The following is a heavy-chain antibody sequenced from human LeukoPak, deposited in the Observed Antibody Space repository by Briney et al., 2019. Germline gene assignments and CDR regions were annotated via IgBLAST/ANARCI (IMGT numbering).Heavy chain of an antibody. CDR2: IKEDGTET. V-gene: IGHV3-7*03. Sequence: PGGSLRLSCAASGFMFSSNWMSWVRLAPGKGLEWVANIKEDGTETYYVDSVKGRFTVSRDNVKNSLFLQMNSLRVEDTAAYYCARLHSAVYYGDAFDIWGQGTMVTVSS. J-gene: IGHJ3*02. CDR1: GFMFSSNW. CDR3: ARLHSAVYYGDAFDI. D-gene: IGHD3-16*01.